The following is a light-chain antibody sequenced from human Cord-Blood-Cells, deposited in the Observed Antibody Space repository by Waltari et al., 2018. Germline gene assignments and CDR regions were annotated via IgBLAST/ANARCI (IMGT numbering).Light chain of an antibody. CDR3: NPRDSSGNHVV. Sequence: SSELTQDPAVSVALGQTVRITCQGDSLRSYYASWYQQKPGQAPVLVIYGKNNRPSGIPDRFSGSSAGNTASLTSTGAQAEDEADYYCNPRDSSGNHVVFGGGTKLTVL. CDR2: GKN. V-gene: IGLV3-19*01. CDR1: SLRSYY. J-gene: IGLJ2*01.